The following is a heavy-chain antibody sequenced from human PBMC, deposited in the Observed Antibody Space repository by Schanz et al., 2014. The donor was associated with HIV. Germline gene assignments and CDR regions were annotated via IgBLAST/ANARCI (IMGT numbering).Heavy chain of an antibody. V-gene: IGHV1-69*06. Sequence: QVQLVQSGAEVKKPGSSVKVSCKASGGTFMTYAISWVRQAPGQGLEWMGGIIPVFGTTNYAQKFQGRVTITADKSTSTAYMELSSLRSDDTAVYYCAREPNYSGFDSWGHGTLVTVSS. CDR3: AREPNYSGFDS. CDR1: GGTFMTYA. D-gene: IGHD5-12*01. CDR2: IIPVFGTT. J-gene: IGHJ5*01.